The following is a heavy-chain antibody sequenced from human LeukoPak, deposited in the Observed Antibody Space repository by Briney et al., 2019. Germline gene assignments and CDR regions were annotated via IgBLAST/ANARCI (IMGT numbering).Heavy chain of an antibody. Sequence: GGSLRLSSAASGFTFSNYAMSWLRQAPGKGVEGVSAIIVSGGGTYYADSVKGRFTISRDNSKNTLYLQMNSLRAEDTAVYYCAKDHRSSWYFNVYWGKGTLVTVSS. CDR2: IIVSGGGT. CDR1: GFTFSNYA. J-gene: IGHJ4*02. CDR3: AKDHRSSWYFNVY. D-gene: IGHD6-13*01. V-gene: IGHV3-23*01.